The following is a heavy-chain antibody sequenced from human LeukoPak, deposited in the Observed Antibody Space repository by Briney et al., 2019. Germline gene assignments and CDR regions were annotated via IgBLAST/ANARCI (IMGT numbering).Heavy chain of an antibody. V-gene: IGHV1-2*02. CDR2: INPNSGGT. J-gene: IGHJ4*02. CDR1: GYTFTGYY. D-gene: IGHD6-25*01. CDR3: ARRALRLRTFDY. Sequence: ASVKVSCKASGYTFTGYYMHWVRQAPGQGLEWMGWINPNSGGTNYAQKFQGRVTMTRDTSISTAYMELSRLRSDDTAVYYCARRALRLRTFDYWGQGTLVTVSS.